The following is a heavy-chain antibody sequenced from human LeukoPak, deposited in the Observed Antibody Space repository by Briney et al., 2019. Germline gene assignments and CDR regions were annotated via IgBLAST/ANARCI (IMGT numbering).Heavy chain of an antibody. D-gene: IGHD6-19*01. J-gene: IGHJ5*02. CDR1: GFTFSSYS. V-gene: IGHV3-21*01. CDR2: ISSNSSYI. Sequence: GGSLRLSCAASGFTFSSYSMNWVRQAPGKGLEWVSSISSNSSYIYYADSVKGRFTISRDNAKNSLYLQMNSLRAEDTAVYYCARDRYSSGWSRGDWFDPWGQGTLVTVSS. CDR3: ARDRYSSGWSRGDWFDP.